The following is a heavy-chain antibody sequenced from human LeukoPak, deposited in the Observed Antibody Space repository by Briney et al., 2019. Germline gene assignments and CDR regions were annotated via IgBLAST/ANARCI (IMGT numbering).Heavy chain of an antibody. J-gene: IGHJ3*02. CDR2: IIPIFGTA. D-gene: IGHD6-6*01. CDR1: GGTFISYA. Sequence: GASVKVSCKASGGTFISYAISWVRQAPGQGLEWMGGIIPIFGTANYAQKFQGRVTITADESTSTAYMELSSLRSEDTAVYYCARDHSSSGSKPDAFDIWGQGTMVTVSS. V-gene: IGHV1-69*13. CDR3: ARDHSSSGSKPDAFDI.